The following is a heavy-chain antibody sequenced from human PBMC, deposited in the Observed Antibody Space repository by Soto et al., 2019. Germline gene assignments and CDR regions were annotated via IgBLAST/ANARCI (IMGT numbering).Heavy chain of an antibody. J-gene: IGHJ6*02. CDR3: ARDVIFGVARYGMDV. D-gene: IGHD3-3*01. Sequence: ASVKVSCKASGYTFTSYYMHRVRQAPGQGLEWMGIINPSGGSTSYAQKFQGRVTMTRDTSTSTVYMELSSLRSEDTAVYYCARDVIFGVARYGMDVWGQGTTVTVSS. V-gene: IGHV1-46*01. CDR2: INPSGGST. CDR1: GYTFTSYY.